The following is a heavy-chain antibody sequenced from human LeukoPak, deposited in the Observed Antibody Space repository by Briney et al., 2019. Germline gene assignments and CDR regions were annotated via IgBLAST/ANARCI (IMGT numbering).Heavy chain of an antibody. Sequence: GGSLRLSCAASGFTFSRYSMNWVRQAPGKGLEWVSSISISSNYIYYTDSPKGRFTISRDNAKNSLYLQMNSLRAEDTAVYYCARDHGIDGYNFGNYLNFDYWGQGTLVTVSS. CDR3: ARDHGIDGYNFGNYLNFDY. CDR1: GFTFSRYS. CDR2: ISISSNYI. J-gene: IGHJ4*02. V-gene: IGHV3-21*01. D-gene: IGHD5-24*01.